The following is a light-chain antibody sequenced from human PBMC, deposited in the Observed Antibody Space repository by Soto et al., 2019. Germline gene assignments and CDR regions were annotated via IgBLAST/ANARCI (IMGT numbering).Light chain of an antibody. CDR1: STDVDGYDY. Sequence: QSVLTQPASVSGSPEQSITISCTGASTDVDGYDYVSWYQQHPAQAPKLMIYDVNNRPSGVSYRFSDSKSGDTASLTISGLQAEDDADYYCSSYTSSAPFYVFGTGTKVTVL. CDR3: SSYTSSAPFYV. V-gene: IGLV2-14*03. J-gene: IGLJ1*01. CDR2: DVN.